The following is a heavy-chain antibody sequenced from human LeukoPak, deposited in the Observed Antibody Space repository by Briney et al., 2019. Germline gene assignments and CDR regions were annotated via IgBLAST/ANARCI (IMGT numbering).Heavy chain of an antibody. CDR3: AKGLLGWELPLDY. J-gene: IGHJ4*02. CDR1: KFTFSRYA. Sequence: SGGSLRLSCAASKFTFSRYAMSWVRQAPGKGLEWVSAISGTVDNTYYADSVKGRFTISRDNSHHTLYLQMNSLNAGDTAVYYCAKGLLGWELPLDYWGQGTLVTVSS. D-gene: IGHD1-26*01. V-gene: IGHV3-23*01. CDR2: ISGTVDNT.